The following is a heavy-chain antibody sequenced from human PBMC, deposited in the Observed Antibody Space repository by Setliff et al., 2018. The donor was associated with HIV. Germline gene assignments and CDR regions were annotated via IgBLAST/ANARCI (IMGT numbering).Heavy chain of an antibody. J-gene: IGHJ6*03. CDR3: ARALRRPVAGSVQYYYYMDV. CDR2: MNPTGGNT. D-gene: IGHD6-19*01. Sequence: GASVKVSCKASGGTFSTYAIHWVRQAPGQGLEWMGWMNPTGGNTGYAQEFQGRISMTRNTSISTAYMELSSLRSEDTAMYYCARALRRPVAGSVQYYYYMDVWGKGTTVTVSS. V-gene: IGHV1-8*02. CDR1: GGTFSTYA.